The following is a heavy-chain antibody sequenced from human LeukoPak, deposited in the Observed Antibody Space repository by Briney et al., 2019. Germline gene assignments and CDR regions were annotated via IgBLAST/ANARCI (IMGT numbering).Heavy chain of an antibody. Sequence: GGTLRLSCAASGFSVTNKYMSWVRQAPGKGLEWISVIYRVESTYYAEGVKGRFTISRDDSKNTLELHMNSLRVEDTAIYYCASEGSGWTLAYWGQGTLVTVSS. CDR1: GFSVTNKY. J-gene: IGHJ4*02. CDR3: ASEGSGWTLAY. V-gene: IGHV3-53*01. D-gene: IGHD6-19*01. CDR2: IYRVEST.